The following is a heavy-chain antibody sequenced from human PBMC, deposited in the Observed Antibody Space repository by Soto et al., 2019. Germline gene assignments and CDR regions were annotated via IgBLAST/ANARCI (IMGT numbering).Heavy chain of an antibody. V-gene: IGHV4-30-4*01. CDR2: IYYSGST. D-gene: IGHD3-10*01. Sequence: SETLSLTCTVSGGSISIGDYYWSWIRHPPGKGLEWIGYIYYSGSTYYNPSLKSRVTISVDTSRNQFSLKLSSVTAADTAVYYCARDGGNYYASWSYYYGMDVWGQGTTVTVSS. CDR3: ARDGGNYYASWSYYYGMDV. J-gene: IGHJ6*02. CDR1: GGSISIGDYY.